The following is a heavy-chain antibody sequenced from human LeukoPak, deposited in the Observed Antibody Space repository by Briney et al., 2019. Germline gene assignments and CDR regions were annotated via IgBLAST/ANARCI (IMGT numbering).Heavy chain of an antibody. CDR3: ARETVVVPAALDY. V-gene: IGHV4-30-4*08. CDR2: IYYSGST. J-gene: IGHJ4*02. CDR1: GGSISSGDYY. D-gene: IGHD2-2*01. Sequence: SETLSLTCTVSGGSISSGDYYWSWIRQPPGKGLEWIGYIYYSGSTYYNPSLKSRVTISVDTSKNQFSLKLSSVTAADTAVYYCARETVVVPAALDYWGQGTLVTASS.